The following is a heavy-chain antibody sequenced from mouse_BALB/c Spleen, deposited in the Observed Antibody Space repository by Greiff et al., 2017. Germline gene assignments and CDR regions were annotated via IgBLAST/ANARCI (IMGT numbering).Heavy chain of an antibody. Sequence: EVQLVESGGGLVQPGGSRKLSCAASGFTFSSFGMHWVRQAPEKGLEWVAYISSGSSTIYYADTVKGRFTISRDNPKNTLFLQMTSRRSEYTAMYYCARGDGPLDYWGQGTTLTVSS. D-gene: IGHD2-3*01. CDR3: ARGDGPLDY. CDR2: ISSGSSTI. V-gene: IGHV5-17*02. J-gene: IGHJ2*01. CDR1: GFTFSSFG.